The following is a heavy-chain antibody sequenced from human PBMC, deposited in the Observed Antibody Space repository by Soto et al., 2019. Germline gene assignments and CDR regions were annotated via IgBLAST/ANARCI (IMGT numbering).Heavy chain of an antibody. CDR2: ISWNSGSI. Sequence: GGSLRLSCAASGFTFDDYAMHWVRQAPGKGLEWVSGISWNSGSIGYADSVKGRFTISRDNAKNSLYLQMNSLRAEDTALYYCAKDIVFHGPASDAFGIWGQGTMVTVSS. CDR1: GFTFDDYA. J-gene: IGHJ3*02. CDR3: AKDIVFHGPASDAFGI. V-gene: IGHV3-9*01.